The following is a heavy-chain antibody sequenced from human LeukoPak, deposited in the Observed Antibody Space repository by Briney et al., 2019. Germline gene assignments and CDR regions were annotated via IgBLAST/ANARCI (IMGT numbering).Heavy chain of an antibody. V-gene: IGHV3-30*02. CDR1: GFTFSSSG. CDR3: ARVAPGHDIGRGYFDY. Sequence: GGSLRLSCAASGFTFSSSGMHWVRQAPGKGLEWVAFIRHDGSKKYYGNSVKGRFTISRDNAKNSLYLQMNSLRAEDTAVYYCARVAPGHDIGRGYFDYWGQGTLVTVSS. D-gene: IGHD2-21*01. J-gene: IGHJ4*02. CDR2: IRHDGSKK.